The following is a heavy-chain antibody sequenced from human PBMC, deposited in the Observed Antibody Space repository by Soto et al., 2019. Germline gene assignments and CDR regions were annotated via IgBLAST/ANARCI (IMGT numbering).Heavy chain of an antibody. V-gene: IGHV1-69*13. Sequence: ASVKVSCKASGGTFSSYAISWVRQAPGQGLEWMGGIIPIFGTANYAQKFQGRVTITADESTSTAYMELSSLRFEDTAVYYCARTYTIFGVVTPYNWFDPWGQGTLVTVSS. D-gene: IGHD3-3*01. CDR2: IIPIFGTA. J-gene: IGHJ5*02. CDR3: ARTYTIFGVVTPYNWFDP. CDR1: GGTFSSYA.